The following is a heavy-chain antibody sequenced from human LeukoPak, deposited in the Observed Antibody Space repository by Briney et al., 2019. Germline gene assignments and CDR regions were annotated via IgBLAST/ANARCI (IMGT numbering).Heavy chain of an antibody. CDR1: GGSISSYY. CDR2: IYYSGST. CDR3: ARHFSSSSVAFDI. Sequence: SETLSLTCTVSGGSISSYYWSWIRQPPGKGLEWIGYIYYSGSTNYNPSLKSRVTISVDTSKNQFSLKLSSVTAADTAVYYCARHFSSSSVAFDIWGQGTMVTVSS. J-gene: IGHJ3*02. D-gene: IGHD6-6*01. V-gene: IGHV4-59*08.